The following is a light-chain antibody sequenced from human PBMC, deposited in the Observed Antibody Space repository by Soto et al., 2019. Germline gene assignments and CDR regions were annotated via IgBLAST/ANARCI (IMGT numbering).Light chain of an antibody. V-gene: IGKV1-5*01. Sequence: DIQMTQSPSTLSASVGDRVTITCRASQSISSWLAWYQLKPGKAPKLLIYDASSLESGVPSRFSGSGSGTEFTLTISSLQPDDFATYYCQQYNSYSPWTFGQGTKVEIK. CDR2: DAS. CDR1: QSISSW. CDR3: QQYNSYSPWT. J-gene: IGKJ1*01.